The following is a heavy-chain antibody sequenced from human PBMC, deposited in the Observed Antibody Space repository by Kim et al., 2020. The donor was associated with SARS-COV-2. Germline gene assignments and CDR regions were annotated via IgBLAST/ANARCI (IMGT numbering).Heavy chain of an antibody. CDR3: AMRAIVVVPAAVRMDV. V-gene: IGHV3-53*01. Sequence: VKGRFTISRDDSKNTLYRQMNSLRAEDTAVYYCAMRAIVVVPAAVRMDVWGQGNTVTVSS. J-gene: IGHJ6*02. D-gene: IGHD2-2*01.